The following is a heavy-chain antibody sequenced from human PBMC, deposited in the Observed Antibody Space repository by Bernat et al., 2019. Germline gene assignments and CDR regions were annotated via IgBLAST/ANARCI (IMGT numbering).Heavy chain of an antibody. Sequence: QVQLVESGGGLVKPGGSLRLSCAASGFTFSDYYMSWIRQAPGKGLEWVSYITGSSYTNYADSVKGRFTISRDNAENSLFLLMNSLRAEETAVYYCARGRLPTAGIDDFDIWGQGTMVTVSS. CDR3: ARGRLPTAGIDDFDI. CDR2: ITGSSYT. D-gene: IGHD1-1*01. CDR1: GFTFSDYY. V-gene: IGHV3-11*06. J-gene: IGHJ3*02.